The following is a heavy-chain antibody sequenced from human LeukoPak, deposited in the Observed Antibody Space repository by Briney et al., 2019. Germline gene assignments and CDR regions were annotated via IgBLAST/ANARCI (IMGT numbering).Heavy chain of an antibody. CDR3: ARLGLYYDSSGSAIWYFDL. J-gene: IGHJ2*01. V-gene: IGHV4-59*08. Sequence: SETLSLTCTVSGGSSNTYYWTWIRQPPGKGLQWLGYIYYSGSTHSNAYLKSRVTISVDTSKNQFSLKLSSVTAADTAVYYCARLGLYYDSSGSAIWYFDLWGRGTLVTVSS. CDR1: GGSSNTYY. CDR2: IYYSGST. D-gene: IGHD3-22*01.